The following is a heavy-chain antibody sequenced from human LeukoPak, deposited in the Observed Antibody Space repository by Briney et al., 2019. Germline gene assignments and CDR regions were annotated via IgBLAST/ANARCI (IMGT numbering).Heavy chain of an antibody. CDR1: GFTFSSYG. J-gene: IGHJ6*02. CDR3: VKDIDSRSGYPKCGMDV. D-gene: IGHD3-22*01. Sequence: GRSLRLSCAASGFTFSSYGMHWVRQAPGKGLEWVAVISYDGSNKYYADSVKGRFTISRDNSKNTLYLQMNSLRAEDTAVYYCVKDIDSRSGYPKCGMDVWGQGTTVTVSS. CDR2: ISYDGSNK. V-gene: IGHV3-30*18.